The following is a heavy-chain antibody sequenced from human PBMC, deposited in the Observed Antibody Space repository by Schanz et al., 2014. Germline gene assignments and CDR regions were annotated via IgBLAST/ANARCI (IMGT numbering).Heavy chain of an antibody. Sequence: QVQLQESGPGLVKPSETLSLTCAVSGGSISSAYWSWIRQSPGKGPEWIGYITYSGGTNHNASLKSRVTISVDTAKNQFARKVTSVTAADTAIYYCARVHSTSLERGSHYYMDVWGKGTTVTVSS. V-gene: IGHV4-59*01. CDR3: ARVHSTSLERGSHYYMDV. CDR2: ITYSGGT. D-gene: IGHD2-2*01. CDR1: GGSISSAY. J-gene: IGHJ6*03.